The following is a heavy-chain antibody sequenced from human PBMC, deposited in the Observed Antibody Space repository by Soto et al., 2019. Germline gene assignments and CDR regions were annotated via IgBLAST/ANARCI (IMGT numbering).Heavy chain of an antibody. J-gene: IGHJ4*02. D-gene: IGHD3-22*01. Sequence: PSETLSLTCTVSGGSISSGDYYWSWIRQPPGKGLEWIGYIYYSGSTYYNPSLKSRVTISVDTSKNQFSLKLSSVTAADTAVYYWARGSYYYKSSGYYPYWGRETLVTVSS. CDR2: IYYSGST. CDR3: ARGSYYYKSSGYYPY. V-gene: IGHV4-30-4*01. CDR1: GGSISSGDYY.